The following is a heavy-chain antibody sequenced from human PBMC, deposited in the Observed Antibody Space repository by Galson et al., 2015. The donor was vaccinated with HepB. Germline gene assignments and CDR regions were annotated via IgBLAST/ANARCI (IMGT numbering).Heavy chain of an antibody. D-gene: IGHD1-26*01. CDR2: ISYDGSNK. CDR3: AKGSNKWEHLDY. CDR1: GFTFSSYG. V-gene: IGHV3-30*18. J-gene: IGHJ4*02. Sequence: SLRLSCAASGFTFSSYGMHWVRQAPDKGLEWVAFISYDGSNKYYADSVKGRFTISRDNSKNTLYLQTNSLRAEDTAVYYCAKGSNKWEHLDYWGQGTLVTASS.